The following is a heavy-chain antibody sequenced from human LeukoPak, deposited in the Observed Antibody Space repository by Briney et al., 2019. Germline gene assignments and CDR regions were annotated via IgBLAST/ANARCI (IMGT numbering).Heavy chain of an antibody. CDR3: ARGHYTMDV. Sequence: GGSLRLSCAASGFSFSDYYMTWIRQAPGKGLEWVSYIGTSSSYTNYADSVKGRFTISRDNAKNSLFLQMNSLRAEDTAVYYRARGHYTMDVWGQGTTVTVSS. V-gene: IGHV3-11*06. J-gene: IGHJ6*02. CDR1: GFSFSDYY. CDR2: IGTSSSYT.